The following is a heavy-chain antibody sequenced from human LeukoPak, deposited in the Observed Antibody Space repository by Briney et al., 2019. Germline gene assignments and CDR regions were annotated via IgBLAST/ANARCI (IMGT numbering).Heavy chain of an antibody. Sequence: GGSLRLSCAASGFTFSSYEMNWVRQAPGKGLEWVSYISSSGSTIYYADSVKGRFTISRDNAKNSLYLQMNNLRAEDTAVYYCARDPGYCSGGSCYPTLDYWGQGTLVTVSS. J-gene: IGHJ4*02. CDR3: ARDPGYCSGGSCYPTLDY. D-gene: IGHD2-15*01. CDR1: GFTFSSYE. V-gene: IGHV3-48*03. CDR2: ISSSGSTI.